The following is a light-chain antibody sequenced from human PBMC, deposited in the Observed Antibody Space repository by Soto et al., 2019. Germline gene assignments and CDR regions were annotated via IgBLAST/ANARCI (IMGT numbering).Light chain of an antibody. V-gene: IGKV3-11*01. CDR3: QQRSNWPIT. CDR1: QSVSST. CDR2: DAS. Sequence: EVVMTQSPTTLSVSPGERATLSCRASQSVSSTKLAWYQQKPGQAPRLLIYDASNRATGIPARFSGSGSGTDFTLTISSLEPEDFAVYYCQQRSNWPITFGQGTRLEIK. J-gene: IGKJ5*01.